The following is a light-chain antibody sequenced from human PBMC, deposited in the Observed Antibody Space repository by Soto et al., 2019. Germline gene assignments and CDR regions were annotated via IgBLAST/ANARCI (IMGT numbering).Light chain of an antibody. CDR3: QQYNNWPHT. V-gene: IGKV3-15*01. J-gene: IGKJ4*01. Sequence: VTTQSPSTLSVSAGERAIMSCRASQGLGTNLAWYQQKPGKAPRLLIYAASTMESGVPGRFSGSGSGTEFTLTISSLQPEDFAAYYCQQYNNWPHTFGEGTKVDI. CDR1: QGLGTN. CDR2: AAS.